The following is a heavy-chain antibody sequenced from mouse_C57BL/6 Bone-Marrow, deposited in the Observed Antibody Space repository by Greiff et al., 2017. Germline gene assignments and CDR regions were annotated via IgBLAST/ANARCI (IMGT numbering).Heavy chain of an antibody. CDR1: GYTFTSYG. CDR2: IYPGSGST. J-gene: IGHJ4*01. V-gene: IGHV1-81*01. CDR3: ARCWIRGAMDD. Sequence: VKLQQSGAELARPGASVKLSCKASGYTFTSYGISWVKQRTGQGLEWIGEIYPGSGSTYYNEKFKGKATLTADTSSSTAYMELRSLTSEDSAVYYCARCWIRGAMDDWGQGTSVTVSS. D-gene: IGHD2-2*01.